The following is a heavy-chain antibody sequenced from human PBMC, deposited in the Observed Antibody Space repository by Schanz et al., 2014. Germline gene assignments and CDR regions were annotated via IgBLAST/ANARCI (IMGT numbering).Heavy chain of an antibody. CDR3: ARDGSFGGYGFYGMDV. D-gene: IGHD5-18*01. CDR1: GFSFDSYN. J-gene: IGHJ6*02. V-gene: IGHV3-21*04. CDR2: LSFDSRPI. Sequence: EVQLVESGGGLVKPGGSLRLSCTASGFSFDSYNMNWVRQSPGKGLEWVAFLSFDSRPIYYADSVKGRFTISRDNAKSSLHTQMTSLRADDTAVYYCARDGSFGGYGFYGMDVWGQGTTVIASS.